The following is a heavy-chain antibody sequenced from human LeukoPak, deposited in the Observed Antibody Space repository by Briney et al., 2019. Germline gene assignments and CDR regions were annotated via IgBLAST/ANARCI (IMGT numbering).Heavy chain of an antibody. V-gene: IGHV1-2*02. D-gene: IGHD6-13*01. CDR3: ARVQQQLFFDYYYGMDV. Sequence: ASVKVSCKASGYTFTGYYMHWVRQAPGQGLEWVGWINPNSGGTNYAQKFQGRVTMTRDTSISTAYMELSSLRSDDTAVYYCARVQQQLFFDYYYGMDVWGQGTTVTVSS. J-gene: IGHJ6*02. CDR1: GYTFTGYY. CDR2: INPNSGGT.